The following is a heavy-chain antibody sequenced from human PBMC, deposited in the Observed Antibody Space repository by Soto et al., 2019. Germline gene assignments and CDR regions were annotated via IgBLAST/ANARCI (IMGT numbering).Heavy chain of an antibody. V-gene: IGHV3-30-3*01. Sequence: PGGSLRLSCAASGFTFSSYAMHWVRQAPGKGLEWVAVISYDGSNKYYADSVKGRFTISRDNSKNTLYLQMHSLRAEDTAVYYCAKDSSGYYRTGVGFDYWGQGTLVTVSS. CDR1: GFTFSSYA. CDR3: AKDSSGYYRTGVGFDY. D-gene: IGHD3-22*01. J-gene: IGHJ4*02. CDR2: ISYDGSNK.